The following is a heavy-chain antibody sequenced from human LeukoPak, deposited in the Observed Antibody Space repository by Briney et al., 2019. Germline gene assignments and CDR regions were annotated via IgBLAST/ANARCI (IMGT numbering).Heavy chain of an antibody. CDR3: AKVWSGYDDY. CDR1: GFTFSSYS. V-gene: IGHV3-23*01. D-gene: IGHD3-3*01. CDR2: ISGSGGST. J-gene: IGHJ4*02. Sequence: GGSLRLSCAASGFTFSSYSMNWVRQAPGKGLEWVSAISGSGGSTYYADSVKGRFTISRDNSKNTLYLQMNSLRAEDTAVYYCAKVWSGYDDYWGQGTLVTVSS.